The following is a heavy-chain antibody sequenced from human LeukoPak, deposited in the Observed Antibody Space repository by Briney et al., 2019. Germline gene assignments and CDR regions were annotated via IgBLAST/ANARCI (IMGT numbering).Heavy chain of an antibody. CDR1: GFTFDDYA. CDR3: AGQYYYYGMDV. V-gene: IGHV3-9*01. J-gene: IGHJ6*02. Sequence: GRSLKLSCAASGFTFDDYAMHWVRQAPGEGLEWVSGISWNSGSIGYADSVKGRFTNSRDNAKNSLYLQMNSLRAEDTALYYCAGQYYYYGMDVWGQGTTVTVSS. CDR2: ISWNSGSI.